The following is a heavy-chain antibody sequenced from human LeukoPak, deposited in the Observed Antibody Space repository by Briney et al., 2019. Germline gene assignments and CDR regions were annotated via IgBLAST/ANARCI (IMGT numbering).Heavy chain of an antibody. Sequence: SETLSLTCAVSGYSISSGYYWGWIRQPPGKGLEWIGSICPSGSTYYNPSLKSRVTISVDTSKHQFPLELSSVTAADTAFYNCARAYCGGDCTRDYWGQGALVTVSS. V-gene: IGHV4-38-2*01. CDR3: ARAYCGGDCTRDY. CDR2: ICPSGST. CDR1: GYSISSGYY. D-gene: IGHD2-21*01. J-gene: IGHJ4*02.